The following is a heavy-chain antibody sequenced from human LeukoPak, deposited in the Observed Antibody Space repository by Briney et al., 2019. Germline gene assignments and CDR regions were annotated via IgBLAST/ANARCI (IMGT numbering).Heavy chain of an antibody. J-gene: IGHJ4*02. CDR3: ARGAVVEWLFSAGHPFDY. D-gene: IGHD3-3*01. CDR2: IYYSGST. Sequence: SETLSLTCTVSGGSISSYYWSWIRQPPGKGLEWIGYIYYSGSTNYNPSRKSRVTISVDTSKNQFSLKLSSVTAADTAVYYCARGAVVEWLFSAGHPFDYWGQGTLVTVSS. V-gene: IGHV4-59*01. CDR1: GGSISSYY.